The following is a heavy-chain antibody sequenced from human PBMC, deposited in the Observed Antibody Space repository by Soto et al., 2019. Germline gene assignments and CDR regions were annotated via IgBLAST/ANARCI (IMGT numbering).Heavy chain of an antibody. CDR1: GGSLSSGGYY. J-gene: IGHJ5*02. CDR2: IYYSGST. D-gene: IGHD6-6*01. Sequence: SETLSLTCTVSGGSLSSGGYYWSWISQHPGKGLEWIGYIYYSGSTYYNPSLKSRVTISVDTSKNQFSLKLSSVTAADTAVYYCASGGVAARLNWFDPWGQGTLVTVSS. V-gene: IGHV4-31*03. CDR3: ASGGVAARLNWFDP.